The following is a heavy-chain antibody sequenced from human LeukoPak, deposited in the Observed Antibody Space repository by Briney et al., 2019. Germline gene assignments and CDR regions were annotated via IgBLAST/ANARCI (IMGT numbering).Heavy chain of an antibody. V-gene: IGHV4-34*01. CDR3: ARGGELVSPYNWFDP. J-gene: IGHJ5*02. Sequence: SETLSLTRPVYGGSFSGYYWSWDRQPPGKWLEWGGEINHSASTNYNPSLKSRVTISVDTSKNQFSLKLSSVTAADTAVYHCARGGELVSPYNWFDPWGQGTLVTVSS. CDR1: GGSFSGYY. CDR2: INHSAST. D-gene: IGHD1-1*01.